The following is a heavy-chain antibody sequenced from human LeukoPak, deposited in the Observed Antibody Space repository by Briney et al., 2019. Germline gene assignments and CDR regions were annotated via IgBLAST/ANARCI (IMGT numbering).Heavy chain of an antibody. J-gene: IGHJ4*02. CDR2: INPNSGGT. CDR3: ARDKQVVVTGYFDY. D-gene: IGHD2-21*02. V-gene: IGHV1-2*02. CDR1: GYTFTGYY. Sequence: GASVKVSCKASGYTFTGYYMHWVRQAPGQGLERMGWINPNSGGTNYAQKFQGRVTMTRDTSISTAYMELCRLRAYDTAVYYCARDKQVVVTGYFDYWGQGTLVTVSS.